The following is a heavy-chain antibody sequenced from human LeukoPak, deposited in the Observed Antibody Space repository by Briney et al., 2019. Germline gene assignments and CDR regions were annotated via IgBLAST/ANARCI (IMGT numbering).Heavy chain of an antibody. V-gene: IGHV3-11*06. CDR3: ARVGNRYYDSYYFDY. Sequence: GGSLRLSCAASGFTFSDYYMSWIRQAPGKGLEWVSYISSSSSYTNYADSVKGRFTISRDNAKNSLYLQMNSLRAEDTAVYYCARVGNRYYDSYYFDYWGQGTLVTVSS. J-gene: IGHJ4*02. D-gene: IGHD3-22*01. CDR2: ISSSSSYT. CDR1: GFTFSDYY.